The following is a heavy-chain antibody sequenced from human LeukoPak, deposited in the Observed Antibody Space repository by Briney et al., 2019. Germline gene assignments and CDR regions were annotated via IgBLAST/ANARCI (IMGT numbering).Heavy chain of an antibody. CDR2: INEDGSAQ. CDR1: GFTFRTYW. CDR3: ATHNLFRFEY. D-gene: IGHD2-21*01. V-gene: IGHV3-7*01. Sequence: GGSLRLSCAASGFTFRTYWMTWVRQAPGKGLEWVANINEDGSAQYYMDSVGGRFTISRDNAKNSLYLQVNTLRPEDTAVYYCATHNLFRFEYWGQGTLVTVRS. J-gene: IGHJ4*02.